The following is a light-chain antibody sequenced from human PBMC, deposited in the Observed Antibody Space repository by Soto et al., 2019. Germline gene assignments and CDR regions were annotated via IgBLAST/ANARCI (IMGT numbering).Light chain of an antibody. Sequence: EIVMTQSPATLSVSPGERATLSCRASQSLDSNLAWYQQNPGQAPRLLIYVASTRATGIPARFSGRGSGTEFTLTISRLQSEDFAVYYCQQYKSWPLTFGGGTKVEIK. CDR2: VAS. CDR3: QQYKSWPLT. J-gene: IGKJ4*01. V-gene: IGKV3-15*01. CDR1: QSLDSN.